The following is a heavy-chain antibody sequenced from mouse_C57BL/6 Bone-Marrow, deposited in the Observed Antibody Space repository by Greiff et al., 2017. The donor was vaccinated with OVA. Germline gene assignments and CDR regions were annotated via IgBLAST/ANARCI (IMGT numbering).Heavy chain of an antibody. Sequence: QVQLQQSGAELVRPGASVKLSCKASGYTFTDYYINWVKQRPGQGLEWIARIYPGSGNTYYNEKFKGKATLTAEKSSSTAYMQLSSLTSEDSAVYFCARGGTYYGYDDYFDYWGQGTTLTVSS. CDR3: ARGGTYYGYDDYFDY. CDR1: GYTFTDYY. D-gene: IGHD2-9*01. J-gene: IGHJ2*01. CDR2: IYPGSGNT. V-gene: IGHV1-76*01.